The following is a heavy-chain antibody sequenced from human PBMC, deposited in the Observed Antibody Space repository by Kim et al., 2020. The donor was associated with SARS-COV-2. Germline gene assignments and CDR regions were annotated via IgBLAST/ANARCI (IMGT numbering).Heavy chain of an antibody. V-gene: IGHV1-69*13. CDR1: GGTFSSYA. CDR3: ARDPYGSGSAGYYYYGMDV. J-gene: IGHJ6*02. D-gene: IGHD3-10*01. Sequence: SVKVSCKASGGTFSSYAISWVRQAPGQGLEWMGGIIPIFGTANYAQKFQGRVTITADESTSTAYMELSSLRSEDTAVYYCARDPYGSGSAGYYYYGMDVWGQGTTVTVSS. CDR2: IIPIFGTA.